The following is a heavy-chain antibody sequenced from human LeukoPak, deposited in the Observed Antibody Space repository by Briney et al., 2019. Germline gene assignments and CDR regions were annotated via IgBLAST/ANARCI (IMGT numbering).Heavy chain of an antibody. CDR1: GFTPTSAW. V-gene: IGHV3-15*01. Sequence: GGSLRLSCAASGFTPTSAWTRWVGQAQEKGYEWVGRIKCNTDGGTAEYDAPVKGRFTISRDDSKNALYLQMNSLKTEDTAVYYCTTYSSRWFYCDSWGQGILVTVSS. CDR2: IKCNTDGGTA. D-gene: IGHD6-13*01. J-gene: IGHJ4*02. CDR3: TTYSSRWFYCDS.